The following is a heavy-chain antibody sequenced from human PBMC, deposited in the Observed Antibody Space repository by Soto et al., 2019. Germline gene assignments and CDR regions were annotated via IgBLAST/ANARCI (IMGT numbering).Heavy chain of an antibody. CDR2: ISFEGSNK. CDR1: GFNFSEYA. CDR3: ATDWATLVAGRFFDS. J-gene: IGHJ4*02. Sequence: QVQLVESGGGVVQPGTSLRLSCAASGFNFSEYAMHWVRQAPGKGLEWLAIISFEGSNKYSADSVKGRFTISRDNSKNTLYLQMNSLRPEDTAGYYCATDWATLVAGRFFDSWGQGTPVTVSS. V-gene: IGHV3-30*03. D-gene: IGHD6-19*01.